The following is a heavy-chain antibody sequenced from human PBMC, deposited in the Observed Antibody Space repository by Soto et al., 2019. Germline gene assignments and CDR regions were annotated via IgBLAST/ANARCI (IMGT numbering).Heavy chain of an antibody. CDR3: AKDLVVDTAMVYGMDV. J-gene: IGHJ6*02. D-gene: IGHD5-18*01. Sequence: QVQLVESGGGVVQPGRSLRLSCAASGFTFSSYGMHWVRQAPGKGLEWVAVISYDGSNKYYADSVKGRFTISRDNSKNTLYLQMNSLRAEDTAVYYCAKDLVVDTAMVYGMDVWGQGTTVTVSS. V-gene: IGHV3-30*18. CDR2: ISYDGSNK. CDR1: GFTFSSYG.